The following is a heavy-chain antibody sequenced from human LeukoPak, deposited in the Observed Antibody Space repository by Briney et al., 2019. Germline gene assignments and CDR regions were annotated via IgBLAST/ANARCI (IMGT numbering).Heavy chain of an antibody. J-gene: IGHJ3*02. CDR3: AREEEGDAFDI. Sequence: GGSLRLSCAASGFTFGSSWMHWVRQAPAKGLVWVSRISTDGSSTSYADSVKGRFTISRDNAKNTLYLQMNSLRAEDTAVYYCAREEEGDAFDIWGQGTMVTVSS. CDR2: ISTDGSST. CDR1: GFTFGSSW. V-gene: IGHV3-74*01.